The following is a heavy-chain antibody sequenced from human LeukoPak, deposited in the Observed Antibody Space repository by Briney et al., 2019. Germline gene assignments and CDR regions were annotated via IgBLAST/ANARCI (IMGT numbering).Heavy chain of an antibody. CDR3: ARVISYYYYMDV. CDR1: GYSISSGYY. J-gene: IGHJ6*03. Sequence: PSETLSLTCTVSGYSISSGYYWGWIRQPPGKGLEWIGSIYHSGSTYYNPSLKSRVTISVDTSKNQFSLKLSSVTAADTAVYYCARVISYYYYMDVWGKGTTVTVSS. CDR2: IYHSGST. V-gene: IGHV4-38-2*02.